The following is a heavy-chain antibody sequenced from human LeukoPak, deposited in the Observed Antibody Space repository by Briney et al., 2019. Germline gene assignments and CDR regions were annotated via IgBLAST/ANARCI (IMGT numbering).Heavy chain of an antibody. V-gene: IGHV3-30*02. CDR3: ATADRYYDSSGYFDY. CDR2: IRYDGSNK. D-gene: IGHD3-22*01. Sequence: PGGSLRLSCAASGFTFSSYGMHWVRQAPGKGLEWVAFIRYDGSNKYYADSVKGRFTISRDNSKNTLYLQTNSLRAEDTAVYYCATADRYYDSSGYFDYWGQGTLVTVSS. J-gene: IGHJ4*02. CDR1: GFTFSSYG.